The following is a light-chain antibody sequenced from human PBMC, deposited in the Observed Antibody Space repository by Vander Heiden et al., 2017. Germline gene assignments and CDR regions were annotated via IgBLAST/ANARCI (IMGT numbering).Light chain of an antibody. CDR2: AAA. CDR1: QSISSY. CDR3: QQRYSTPMYT. V-gene: IGKV1-39*01. J-gene: IGKJ2*01. Sequence: DIQMTQSPSSLSASVGDRVTITCRASQSISSYLNWYQQKPGKAPKLLIYAAASLQSCGPSRFSGSGSGTDFTLIISSLQPEDFATYYCQQRYSTPMYTFGQGTKLEIK.